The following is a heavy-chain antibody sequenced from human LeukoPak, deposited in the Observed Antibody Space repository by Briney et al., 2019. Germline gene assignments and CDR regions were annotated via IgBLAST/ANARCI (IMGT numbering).Heavy chain of an antibody. V-gene: IGHV3-23*01. CDR2: ISGSGGST. CDR1: GFTFSSYA. Sequence: GGSLRLSCAASGFTFSSYAMSWVRQAPGKGLEWVSAISGSGGSTYYADSVKGRFTISRDNSKNTLYLQMNSLRAEDTAVYYCAKDVIAAGYYYYYGMDVWGQGTTVTVSS. CDR3: AKDVIAAGYYYYYGMDV. J-gene: IGHJ6*02. D-gene: IGHD6-25*01.